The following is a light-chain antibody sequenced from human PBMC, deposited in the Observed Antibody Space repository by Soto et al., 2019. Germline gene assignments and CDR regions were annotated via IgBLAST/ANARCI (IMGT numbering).Light chain of an antibody. V-gene: IGKV1-5*03. J-gene: IGKJ4*01. CDR1: QTISTW. Sequence: DIQMNHSTSTLSASVGDRVTISCRASQTISTWLAWYQQKPGKAPNLLIYKASSLESGVPSRFSGSGSGTEFTLTISSLQPDDFATYYCRQYNTFPLTFGGGTKVEIK. CDR3: RQYNTFPLT. CDR2: KAS.